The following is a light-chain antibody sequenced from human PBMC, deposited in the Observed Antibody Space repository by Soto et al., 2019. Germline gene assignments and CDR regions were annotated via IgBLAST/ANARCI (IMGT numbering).Light chain of an antibody. CDR1: QSVRSSY. CDR2: GAS. V-gene: IGKV3-20*01. CDR3: QQYGRSPPFT. J-gene: IGKJ2*01. Sequence: ELVLTQSPGTLSLSPGERATLSCRASQSVRSSYLAWYQQKPGQAPRLLIYGASNRATRIPDRFSGSGSGTDFTLTISRLEPEDFAVYFCQQYGRSPPFTFCQGTKVEIK.